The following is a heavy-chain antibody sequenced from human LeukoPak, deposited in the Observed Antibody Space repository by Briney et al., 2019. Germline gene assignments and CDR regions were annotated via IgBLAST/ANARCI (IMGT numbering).Heavy chain of an antibody. CDR1: GGSISHCY. CDR3: AREEPQNTVHEGIDV. CDR2: IYYSGTT. D-gene: IGHD1-26*01. V-gene: IGHV4-59*01. Sequence: SETLSLTCTVSGGSISHCYWSWIRQSPGKGLEWIGYIYYSGTTNYNPSLKSRVTISVDTSRKQFSLQLRSVTAADTAVYYCAREEPQNTVHEGIDVWGQGTMVIVSS. J-gene: IGHJ6*02.